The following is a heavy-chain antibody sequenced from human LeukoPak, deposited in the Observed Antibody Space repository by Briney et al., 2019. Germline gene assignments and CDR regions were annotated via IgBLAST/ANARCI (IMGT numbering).Heavy chain of an antibody. V-gene: IGHV1-2*02. CDR1: GYTFTDYY. CDR2: INPNDGDT. CDR3: ARANFLYCSSSTCLFDY. J-gene: IGHJ4*02. Sequence: ASVKVSCKASGYTFTDYYMHWVRQAPGQGFKWMGWINPNDGDTNYAQKFQGRVTMTRDTSISTAHMEVSRLRSDDTAVYYCARANFLYCSSSTCLFDYWGQGTLVTVSS. D-gene: IGHD2-2*01.